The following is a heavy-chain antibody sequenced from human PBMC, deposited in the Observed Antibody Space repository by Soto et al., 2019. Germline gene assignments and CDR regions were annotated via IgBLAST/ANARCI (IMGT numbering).Heavy chain of an antibody. CDR1: GYTFTSYA. D-gene: IGHD5-12*01. J-gene: IGHJ4*02. CDR2: INAGYGNT. V-gene: IGHV1-3*01. CDR3: ARSAVATIPWWFDY. Sequence: GASVKVSCKASGYTFTSYAMHWVRQAPGQRLEWMGWINAGYGNTKYSQKLQGRVTITRDTSASTAYMELSSLRSEDTAVYYCARSAVATIPWWFDYWGQGTLVTVSS.